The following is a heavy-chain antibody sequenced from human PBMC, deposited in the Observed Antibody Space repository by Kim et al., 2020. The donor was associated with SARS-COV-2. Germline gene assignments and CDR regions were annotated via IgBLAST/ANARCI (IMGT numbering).Heavy chain of an antibody. D-gene: IGHD2-21*01. V-gene: IGHV3-33*01. CDR3: ARAYCGGDCYSESAFDI. J-gene: IGHJ3*02. CDR2: IWYDGSNK. Sequence: GGSLRLSCAASGFTFSSYGMHWVRQAPGKGLEWVAVIWYDGSNKYYADSVKGRFTISRDNSKNTLYLQMNSLRAEDTAVYYCARAYCGGDCYSESAFDIWGQGTMVTVSS. CDR1: GFTFSSYG.